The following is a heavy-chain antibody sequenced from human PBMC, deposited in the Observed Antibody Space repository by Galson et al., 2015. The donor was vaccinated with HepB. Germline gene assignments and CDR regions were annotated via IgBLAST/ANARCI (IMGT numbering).Heavy chain of an antibody. Sequence: SETLSLTCAVSGGSISSSSYYWGWIRQPPGTGLEWIGTIYYSGSTYYNPSLKSRVTISVDTSKNQFSLKLSSVTAADTAVYYCARQSLWPGYYFDYWGQGTLVTVSS. CDR2: IYYSGST. J-gene: IGHJ4*02. V-gene: IGHV4-39*01. CDR3: ARQSLWPGYYFDY. CDR1: GGSISSSSYY. D-gene: IGHD3-16*01.